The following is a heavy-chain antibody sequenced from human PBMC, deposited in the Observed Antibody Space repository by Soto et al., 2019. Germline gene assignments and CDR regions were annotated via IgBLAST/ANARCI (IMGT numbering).Heavy chain of an antibody. CDR1: GFTFSSYG. CDR3: ASTSVDDFWSFFDY. CDR2: ISYDGSNK. D-gene: IGHD3-3*01. J-gene: IGHJ4*02. V-gene: IGHV3-30*03. Sequence: QVQLVESGGGVVQPGRSLRLSCAASGFTFSSYGMHWVRQAPGKGLEWVAVISYDGSNKYYADSVKGRFTISRDNSKNTLYLQMNSLRAEDTAVYYCASTSVDDFWSFFDYWGQGTLVTVSS.